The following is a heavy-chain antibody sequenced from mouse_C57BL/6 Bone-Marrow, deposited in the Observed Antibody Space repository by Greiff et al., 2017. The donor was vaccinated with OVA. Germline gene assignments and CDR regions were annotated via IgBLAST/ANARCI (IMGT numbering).Heavy chain of an antibody. Sequence: QVQLQQSGPGLVQPSQSLSITCTASGFSLTSYGVHWVRQSPGKGLEWLGVIWRGGSTDYNAAFMSRLSITKDNSKSQVFFKMNSLQADDTAIYYCANYYYGSSYVGDAMDYWGQGTSVTVSS. CDR3: ANYYYGSSYVGDAMDY. V-gene: IGHV2-5*01. D-gene: IGHD1-1*01. CDR2: IWRGGST. CDR1: GFSLTSYG. J-gene: IGHJ4*01.